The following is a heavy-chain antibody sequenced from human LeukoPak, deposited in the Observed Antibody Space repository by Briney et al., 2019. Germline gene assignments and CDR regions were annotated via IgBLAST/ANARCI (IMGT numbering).Heavy chain of an antibody. CDR2: ISYDGSNK. D-gene: IGHD6-19*01. Sequence: PGGSLRLSCAASGFTFSSYGMHWVRQAPGKGLEWVAVISYDGSNKYYADSVKGRFTISRDNSKNTLYLQMNGLRAEDTAVYYCARDRRAVAAYYFDYWGQGTLVTVSS. CDR3: ARDRRAVAAYYFDY. CDR1: GFTFSSYG. V-gene: IGHV3-30*19. J-gene: IGHJ4*02.